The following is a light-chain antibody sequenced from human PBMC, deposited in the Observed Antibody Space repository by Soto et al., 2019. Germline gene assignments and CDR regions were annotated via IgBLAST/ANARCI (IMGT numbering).Light chain of an antibody. J-gene: IGKJ5*01. Sequence: EVVLTQFPGTLSLSPGERATLSFRASQTITGTYLAWYQQKPGQAPRLLIHGASTRATGIPDRFSGGGTGTDFNLNISRVEPEDFAMYYCQQYGRSKRWTFGQGTRLEIK. CDR3: QQYGRSKRWT. CDR1: QTITGTY. CDR2: GAS. V-gene: IGKV3-20*01.